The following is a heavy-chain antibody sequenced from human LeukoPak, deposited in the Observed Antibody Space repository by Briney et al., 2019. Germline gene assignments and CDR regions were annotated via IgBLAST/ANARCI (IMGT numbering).Heavy chain of an antibody. J-gene: IGHJ5*02. V-gene: IGHV1-18*01. Sequence: ASVKVSCKASGYTFTRYGFSWVRQAPGQGLEWMGWISAYNGNTNYAQKLQGRVTMTTDTSTSTAYMELRSLRSDDTAVYYCARVDPVEFDWFDPWGQGTLVTVSS. D-gene: IGHD3-10*01. CDR1: GYTFTRYG. CDR3: ARVDPVEFDWFDP. CDR2: ISAYNGNT.